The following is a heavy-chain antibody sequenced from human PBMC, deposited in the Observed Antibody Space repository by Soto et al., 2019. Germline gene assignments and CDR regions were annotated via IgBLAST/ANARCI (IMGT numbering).Heavy chain of an antibody. V-gene: IGHV3-23*01. Sequence: PGGSLRLSCAASGFTFGACAMSWVRQAPGKGLEWVSAITASGGTTYYADSVKGRFTISRDNSKNTLYLQMNSLTAEDTAVYYCAKTPPRALTTVTPLYYFDCWGQGALVTVSS. CDR1: GFTFGACA. D-gene: IGHD4-17*01. CDR2: ITASGGTT. CDR3: AKTPPRALTTVTPLYYFDC. J-gene: IGHJ4*02.